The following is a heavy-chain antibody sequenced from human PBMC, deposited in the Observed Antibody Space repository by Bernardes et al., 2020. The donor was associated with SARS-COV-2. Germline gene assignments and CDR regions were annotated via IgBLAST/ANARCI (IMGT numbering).Heavy chain of an antibody. D-gene: IGHD1-26*01. Sequence: SETLSLTCAVYGGSFSGYYWSWIRQPPGKGLEWVGEINHSGSTNYNPSLKSRVTISVDTSKNQFSLKLTSVTAADTAVYYCARGIIVGPAGVYYYYGMDVWGQGTTVTVSS. J-gene: IGHJ6*02. CDR2: INHSGST. CDR1: GGSFSGYY. V-gene: IGHV4-34*01. CDR3: ARGIIVGPAGVYYYYGMDV.